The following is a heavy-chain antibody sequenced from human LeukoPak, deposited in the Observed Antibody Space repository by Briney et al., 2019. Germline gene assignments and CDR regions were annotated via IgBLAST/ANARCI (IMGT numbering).Heavy chain of an antibody. CDR1: GGSISSYY. CDR3: ARQTRYGSGSYYITLFDY. CDR2: INHSGST. Sequence: SETLSLTCTVSGGSISSYYWSWIRQPAGKGLEWIGEINHSGSTNYNPSLKSRVTISVDTSKNQFSLKLSSVTAADTAVYYCARQTRYGSGSYYITLFDYWGQGTLVTVSS. J-gene: IGHJ4*02. V-gene: IGHV4-34*01. D-gene: IGHD3-10*01.